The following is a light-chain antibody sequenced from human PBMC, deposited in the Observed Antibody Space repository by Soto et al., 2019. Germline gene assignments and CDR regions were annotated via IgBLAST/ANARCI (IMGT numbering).Light chain of an antibody. Sequence: QSVLTQPPSVSAAPGQRVTISFSGSSSNIGNNFVSWYQQLPGTAPKLLIYDNNKRPSGIPDRFSGSKSGTSATLGITGLQTGDEADYYCGTWDTSLNAPYVFGPGTKLTVL. J-gene: IGLJ1*01. CDR2: DNN. CDR3: GTWDTSLNAPYV. V-gene: IGLV1-51*01. CDR1: SSNIGNNF.